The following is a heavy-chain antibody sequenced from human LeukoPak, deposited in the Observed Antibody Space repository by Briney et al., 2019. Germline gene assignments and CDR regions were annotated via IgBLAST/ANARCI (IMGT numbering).Heavy chain of an antibody. V-gene: IGHV1-46*01. CDR3: ARLGYCSSTSCYGYYFDY. CDR1: GYTFTSYY. CDR2: INPSGGST. Sequence: ASVKVSCKASGYTFTSYYMHWVRQAPGQGLEWMGIINPSGGSTSYAQKFRGRVTMTRDTSTSTVYMELSSVTAADTAVYYCARLGYCSSTSCYGYYFDYWGQGTLVTVSS. D-gene: IGHD2-2*01. J-gene: IGHJ4*02.